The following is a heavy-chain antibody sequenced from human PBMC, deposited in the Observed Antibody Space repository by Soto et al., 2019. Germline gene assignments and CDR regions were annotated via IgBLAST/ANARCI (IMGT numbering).Heavy chain of an antibody. V-gene: IGHV3-30-3*01. Sequence: QVQLVESGGGVVQPGRSLRLSCAASGFTFSSYAMHWVRQAPGKGLEWVAVISYDGSNKYYADSVKGRFTISRDNSKNTLYLQMNSLRAEDTAVYYCARDLMGLDYYYYGMDVWGQGTTVTVSS. J-gene: IGHJ6*02. CDR2: ISYDGSNK. D-gene: IGHD2-8*01. CDR3: ARDLMGLDYYYYGMDV. CDR1: GFTFSSYA.